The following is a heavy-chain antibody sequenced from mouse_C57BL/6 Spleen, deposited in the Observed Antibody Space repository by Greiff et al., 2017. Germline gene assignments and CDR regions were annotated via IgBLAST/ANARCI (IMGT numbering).Heavy chain of an antibody. J-gene: IGHJ3*01. CDR3: ARDDDGYSLAWLAY. V-gene: IGHV1-4*01. CDR1: GYTFTSYT. Sequence: QVQLQQSGAELARPGASVKMSCKASGYTFTSYTMHWVKQRPGQGLEWIGYINPSSGYTKYNQKFKDKATLTADKSSSTAYMQLSSLTSEDSAVYYCARDDDGYSLAWLAYWGQGTLGTVSA. CDR2: INPSSGYT. D-gene: IGHD2-3*01.